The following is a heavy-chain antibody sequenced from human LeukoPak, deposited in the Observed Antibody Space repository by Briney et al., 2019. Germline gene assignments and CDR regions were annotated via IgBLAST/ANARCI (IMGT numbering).Heavy chain of an antibody. J-gene: IGHJ4*02. V-gene: IGHV3-7*01. CDR2: IKEDGSEK. Sequence: GGSLRLSCAASGLAFSNYWMAWVRQAPEKGLEWVANIKEDGSEKQYMDSVKGRFTISRDNAKNSLFLEMNSLRAEDTAVYYCARDGYSSNSIVHWGQGTLVTVSS. D-gene: IGHD4-23*01. CDR1: GLAFSNYW. CDR3: ARDGYSSNSIVH.